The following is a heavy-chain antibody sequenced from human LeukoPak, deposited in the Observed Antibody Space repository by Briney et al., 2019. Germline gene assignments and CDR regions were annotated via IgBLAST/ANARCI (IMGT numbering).Heavy chain of an antibody. J-gene: IGHJ4*02. Sequence: GASMKVSCKASGYTFTSYYMHWVRQAPGQGLEWMGIINPSGGSTSYAQKFQGRVTMTRDTSTSTVYMELSSLRSEDTAVYYCARADYGAHSFDYWGQGTLVTVSS. V-gene: IGHV1-46*01. D-gene: IGHD4-17*01. CDR2: INPSGGST. CDR1: GYTFTSYY. CDR3: ARADYGAHSFDY.